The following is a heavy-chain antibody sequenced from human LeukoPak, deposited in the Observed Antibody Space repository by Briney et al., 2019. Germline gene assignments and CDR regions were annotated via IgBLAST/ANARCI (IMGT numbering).Heavy chain of an antibody. D-gene: IGHD2-2*01. CDR2: IYPGDSDT. CDR1: GYSFTSYW. V-gene: IGHV5-51*01. J-gene: IGHJ3*02. Sequence: GESLQISCKGSGYSFTSYWIGWVRQMPGKGLEWMGIIYPGDSDTRYSPSFQGQVTISADRSISTAYLQWSSLKASDTAMYYCARRPAADAFDIWSQGTMVTVSS. CDR3: ARRPAADAFDI.